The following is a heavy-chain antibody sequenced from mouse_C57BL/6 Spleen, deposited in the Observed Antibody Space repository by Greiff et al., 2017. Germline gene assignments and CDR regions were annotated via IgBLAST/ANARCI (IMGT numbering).Heavy chain of an antibody. D-gene: IGHD1-1*01. Sequence: QVQLQQSGPELVKPGASVKISCKASGYAFSSSWMNWVKQRPGKGLEWIGRIYPGDGDTNYNGKFKGKATLTADKSSSTAYMQLSSLTSEDSAVYFCARGTTVVATADYYFDYWGQGTTLTVSS. CDR2: IYPGDGDT. V-gene: IGHV1-82*01. J-gene: IGHJ2*01. CDR3: ARGTTVVATADYYFDY. CDR1: GYAFSSSW.